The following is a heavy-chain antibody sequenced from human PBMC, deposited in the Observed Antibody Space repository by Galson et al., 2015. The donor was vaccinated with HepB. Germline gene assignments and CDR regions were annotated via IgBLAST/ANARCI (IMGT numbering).Heavy chain of an antibody. Sequence: SLRLSCAASGFTFASYRMNWVRQAPGKGLEWLSYISETGGHMYYADSVKGRFTISRDNAKNSLYLQVNSLRDEDTAVYYCVRESASGSYSSSWGQGTLVTVSP. J-gene: IGHJ4*02. V-gene: IGHV3-21*05. CDR3: VRESASGSYSSS. D-gene: IGHD3-10*01. CDR1: GFTFASYR. CDR2: ISETGGHM.